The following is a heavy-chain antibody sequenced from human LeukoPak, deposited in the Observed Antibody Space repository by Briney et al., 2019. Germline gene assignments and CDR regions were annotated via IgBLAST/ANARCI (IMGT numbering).Heavy chain of an antibody. CDR2: TWSDGSEK. Sequence: PGRSLRLSCAASGFTFTTYNLHWVRQAPGKGLEWVAFTWSDGSEKFYADSVKGRFIISRDNSKNTLYLQMNSQRVEDTGLYYCARAQSATLSYYFDSWGRGTLVTVSS. V-gene: IGHV3-33*01. D-gene: IGHD2-15*01. CDR3: ARAQSATLSYYFDS. CDR1: GFTFTTYN. J-gene: IGHJ4*02.